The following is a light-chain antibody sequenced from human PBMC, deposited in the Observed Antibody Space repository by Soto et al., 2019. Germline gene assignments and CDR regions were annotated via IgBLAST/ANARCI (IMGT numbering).Light chain of an antibody. CDR1: SSDVGGYNY. V-gene: IGLV2-14*01. Sequence: SALTQPASVSGSPGQSITISCTGTSSDVGGYNYVSWYQQHPGKAPKLMIYDVSNRPSGVSNRFSGSKSGNTASLTISGLQAEDEADYYCSSYTSSSTIYVFGNGTKVTV. CDR2: DVS. CDR3: SSYTSSSTIYV. J-gene: IGLJ1*01.